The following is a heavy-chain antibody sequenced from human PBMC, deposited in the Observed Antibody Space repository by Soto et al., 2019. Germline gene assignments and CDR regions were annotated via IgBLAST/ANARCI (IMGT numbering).Heavy chain of an antibody. CDR1: GFTFSSYA. D-gene: IGHD5-18*01. V-gene: IGHV3-30-3*01. CDR2: ISYDGSNK. J-gene: IGHJ4*02. Sequence: QVQLVESGGGVVQPGRSLRLSCAASGFTFSSYAMHWVRQAPGKGLEWVAVISYDGSNKYYADSVRGRFTISRDNSKNKLYLQMNSLRAEDTAVYYCARGGDTAMVVNYFDHWGQGTLVTVSS. CDR3: ARGGDTAMVVNYFDH.